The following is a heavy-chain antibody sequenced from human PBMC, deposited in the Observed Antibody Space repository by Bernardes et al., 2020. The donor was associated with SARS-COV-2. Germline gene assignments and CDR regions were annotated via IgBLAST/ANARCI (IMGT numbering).Heavy chain of an antibody. V-gene: IGHV4-39*01. CDR3: ATDSTGTWAFDV. D-gene: IGHD1-1*01. CDR2: FYYTGDT. J-gene: IGHJ3*01. CDR1: GGSIGSDFYY. Sequence: ETLSLTCSVSGGSIGSDFYYWAWLRHFPGKGLEWIGTFYYTGDTYYNPSLQSRVTMSVDMSKTQFSLSLTSVTASDTAVYYCATDSTGTWAFDVWGQGTMVTVSS.